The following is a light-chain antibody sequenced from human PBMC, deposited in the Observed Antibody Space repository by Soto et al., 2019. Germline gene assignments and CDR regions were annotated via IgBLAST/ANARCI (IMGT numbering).Light chain of an antibody. Sequence: DVHMTQSPSSLSASVGYRVTITCRASQTISSWLAWYQQKPGKAPKLLIYKASTLKSGVPSRFSGSGSGTEFTLTISSLQPDDFATYYCQHYNSYSEAFGQGTKVDIK. V-gene: IGKV1-5*03. CDR1: QTISSW. J-gene: IGKJ1*01. CDR3: QHYNSYSEA. CDR2: KAS.